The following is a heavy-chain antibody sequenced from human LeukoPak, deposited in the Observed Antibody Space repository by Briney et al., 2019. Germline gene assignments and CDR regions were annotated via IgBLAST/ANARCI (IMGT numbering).Heavy chain of an antibody. D-gene: IGHD2-2*01. CDR2: ISSSSSYI. CDR1: GFTFSNAW. J-gene: IGHJ4*02. CDR3: ARGGNLYCSATSCYDFDY. V-gene: IGHV3-21*01. Sequence: GGSLRLSCAASGFTFSNAWMSWVRQAPGKGLEWVSSISSSSSYIYYGDSVKGRFTISRDNAKNSLYLQINSLRAEDTAVYYCARGGNLYCSATSCYDFDYWGQGTLVTVSS.